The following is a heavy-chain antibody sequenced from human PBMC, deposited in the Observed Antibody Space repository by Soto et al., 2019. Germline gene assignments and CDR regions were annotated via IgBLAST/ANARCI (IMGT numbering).Heavy chain of an antibody. V-gene: IGHV4-4*02. CDR2: IFHDGTA. J-gene: IGHJ4*02. CDR3: ARLVYDTRLNYMYFDF. CDR1: CVSISSGNW. Sequence: SETLSLTCAVSCVSISSGNWWTWVRQSPQRGLEYIGEIFHDGTANYYPSFERRVAISVDTSKNQFSLKLTSVTAADTAIYFCARLVYDTRLNYMYFDFWGQGTLVTVSS. D-gene: IGHD3-10*01.